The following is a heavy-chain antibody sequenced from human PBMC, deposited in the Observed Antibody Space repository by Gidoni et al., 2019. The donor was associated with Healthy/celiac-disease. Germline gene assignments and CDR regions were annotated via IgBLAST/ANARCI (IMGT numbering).Heavy chain of an antibody. CDR3: ARLEDDYSNYGATESYYYYYYMDV. Sequence: EVQLVESGGGLVQPGGSLRLHCAASGCPFSSDWMSWVRRSPVPWKGLEWVANIKQEGSEKDYVDSVKGRFTISRDNAKNSLYLQMNSLRAEDTAVYYCARLEDDYSNYGATESYYYYYYMDVWGKGTTVTVSS. CDR1: GCPFSSDW. CDR2: IKQEGSEK. V-gene: IGHV3-7*03. D-gene: IGHD4-4*01. J-gene: IGHJ6*03.